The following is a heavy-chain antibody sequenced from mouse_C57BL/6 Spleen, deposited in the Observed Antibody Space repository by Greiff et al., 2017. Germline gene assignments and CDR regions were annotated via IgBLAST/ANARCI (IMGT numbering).Heavy chain of an antibody. Sequence: QVQLKESGAELVKPGASVKISCKASGYAFSSYWMNWVKQRPGQGLEWIGNINPSNGGTNYNEKFKSKATLTVDKSSSTAYMQLSSLTSEDSAVYYCARPSTIPAWFAYWGQGTLVTVSA. J-gene: IGHJ3*01. D-gene: IGHD2-1*01. CDR1: GYAFSSYW. CDR3: ARPSTIPAWFAY. V-gene: IGHV1-53*01. CDR2: INPSNGGT.